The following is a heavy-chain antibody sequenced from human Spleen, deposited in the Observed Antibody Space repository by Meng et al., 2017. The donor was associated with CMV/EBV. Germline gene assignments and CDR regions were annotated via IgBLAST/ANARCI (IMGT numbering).Heavy chain of an antibody. D-gene: IGHD4-11*01. J-gene: IGHJ4*02. Sequence: WVRQAPGTGLEWVAAISGGGGSTFYADSVSGRFTISRDSSTNTVYLQMDGLRTEDTAVYYCTKGGSAMTTVTARKVRFQSTDYFDFWGQGTLVTVSS. CDR2: ISGGGGST. CDR3: TKGGSAMTTVTARKVRFQSTDYFDF. V-gene: IGHV3-23*01.